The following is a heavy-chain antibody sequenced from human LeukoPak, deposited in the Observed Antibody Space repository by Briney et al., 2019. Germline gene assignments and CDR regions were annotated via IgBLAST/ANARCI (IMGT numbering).Heavy chain of an antibody. CDR3: ARNRGYSYDLDY. CDR1: GYTFTSYD. J-gene: IGHJ4*02. CDR2: MNPNSGNT. D-gene: IGHD5-18*01. Sequence: ASVKVSCKASGYTFTSYDINWVRQATGQGLEWMGWMNPNSGNTGYAQKFQGRVTMTRNTSISTAYMELSSLRSEDTAVYYCARNRGYSYDLDYWGQGTLVTVSS. V-gene: IGHV1-8*01.